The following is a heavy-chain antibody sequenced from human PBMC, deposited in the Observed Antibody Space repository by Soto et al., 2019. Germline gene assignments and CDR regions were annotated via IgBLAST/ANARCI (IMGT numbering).Heavy chain of an antibody. J-gene: IGHJ6*02. CDR1: YG. CDR2: ISYDGSNK. V-gene: IGHV3-30*18. D-gene: IGHD3-10*01. Sequence: YGMHWVRQAPGKGLEWVAVISYDGSNKYYADSVRGRFTISRDNSKNTLYLQMNSLRAEDTAVYYCAKDRSITPIALFYGMDVWGQGTTVTVSS. CDR3: AKDRSITPIALFYGMDV.